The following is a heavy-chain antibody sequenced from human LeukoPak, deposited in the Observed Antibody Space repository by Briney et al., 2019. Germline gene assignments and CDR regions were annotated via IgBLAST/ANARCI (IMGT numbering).Heavy chain of an antibody. J-gene: IGHJ3*02. CDR1: GFTFSSHS. CDR2: ISSSSSYI. D-gene: IGHD6-19*01. CDR3: ARALLAVDGAFDI. Sequence: PGGSLRLSCAASGFTFSSHSMNWVRQAPGKGLEWVSSISSSSSYIYYADSVKGRFTISRDNAKNSLYLQMNSLRAEDTAVYYCARALLAVDGAFDIWGQGTMVTVSS. V-gene: IGHV3-21*01.